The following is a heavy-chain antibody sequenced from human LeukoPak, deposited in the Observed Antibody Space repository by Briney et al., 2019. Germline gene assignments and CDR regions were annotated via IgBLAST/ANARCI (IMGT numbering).Heavy chain of an antibody. CDR2: ISSSGSTI. J-gene: IGHJ4*02. CDR3: ASSYWGSGSYYDY. Sequence: GGSLRLSCAASGFTFSSYEMNWVRQAPGKGLEWVSYISSSGSTIYYADSVEGRFTISRDNAKSSLYLQMNSLRAEDTAVYYCASSYWGSGSYYDYWGQGTLVTVSS. V-gene: IGHV3-48*03. CDR1: GFTFSSYE. D-gene: IGHD1-26*01.